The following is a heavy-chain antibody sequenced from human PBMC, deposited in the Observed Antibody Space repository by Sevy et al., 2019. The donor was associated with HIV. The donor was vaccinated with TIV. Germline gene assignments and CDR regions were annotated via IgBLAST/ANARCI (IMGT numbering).Heavy chain of an antibody. D-gene: IGHD1-26*01. J-gene: IGHJ4*02. CDR3: ARGRFDGGNYYFDY. CDR2: MNPNSGNT. V-gene: IGHV1-8*01. Sequence: ASVKVSCKASGYTFTSYDINCVRQATGQGLEWMGWMNPNSGNTGYAQKFQGRVTMTRNTSISTANMELSSLTSEDTAVYYCARGRFDGGNYYFDYWGQGTLVTVSS. CDR1: GYTFTSYD.